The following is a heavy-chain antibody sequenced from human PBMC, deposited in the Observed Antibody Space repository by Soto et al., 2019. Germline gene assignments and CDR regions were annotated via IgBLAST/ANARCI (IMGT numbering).Heavy chain of an antibody. CDR1: GCSINTFY. Sequence: XETRSLTCTVSGCSINTFYCSWVRQPAGKGLDWIGRIFSSGSTSFNPSLESRVAMSVDTSKNQFSLSLASVTAADTGIYYCARERAAPSWIDHWGQGLLVTVSS. CDR2: IFSSGST. J-gene: IGHJ5*02. CDR3: ARERAAPSWIDH. V-gene: IGHV4-4*07. D-gene: IGHD6-6*01.